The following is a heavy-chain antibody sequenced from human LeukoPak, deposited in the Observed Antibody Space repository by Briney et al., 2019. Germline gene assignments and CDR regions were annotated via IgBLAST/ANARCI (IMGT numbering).Heavy chain of an antibody. CDR3: ARESFQYYYDSSDRGPFRDAFDI. CDR2: ISSSSSYI. Sequence: GGSLRLSCAASGFTFSSYSMNWVRQAPGKGLEWVSSISSSSSYIYYADSVKGRFTISRGNAKNSLFLQMNSLRAEDTAVYYCARESFQYYYDSSDRGPFRDAFDIWGQGTMVTVSS. J-gene: IGHJ3*02. V-gene: IGHV3-21*01. CDR1: GFTFSSYS. D-gene: IGHD3-22*01.